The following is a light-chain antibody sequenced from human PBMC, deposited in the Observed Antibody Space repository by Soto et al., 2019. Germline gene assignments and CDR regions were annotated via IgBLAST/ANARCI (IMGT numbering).Light chain of an antibody. V-gene: IGKV1-12*01. CDR1: QDIAGW. J-gene: IGKJ4*01. Sequence: DIQMTQSPSSVSASVGDRVTITCRASQDIAGWLAWYQHKPGKAPKLLISAASSLQSGVPSRFNGSGSGLEFTLTINRLQPEDFSTYYCQQAYTFPLLTFGGGTKVEI. CDR2: AAS. CDR3: QQAYTFPLLT.